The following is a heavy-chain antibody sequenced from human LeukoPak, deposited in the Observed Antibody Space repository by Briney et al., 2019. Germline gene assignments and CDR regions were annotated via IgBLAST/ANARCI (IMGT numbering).Heavy chain of an antibody. CDR2: IWYDGSNK. CDR1: GFTFSSYG. D-gene: IGHD3-22*01. CDR3: ARDRLPYYYDSSGCLQH. J-gene: IGHJ1*01. V-gene: IGHV3-33*01. Sequence: GSLRLSCAASGFTFSSYGMHWVRQAPGKGLEWVAVIWYDGSNKYYADSVKGRFTISRDNSKNTLYLQMNSLRAEDTAVYYCARDRLPYYYDSSGCLQHWGQGTLVTVSS.